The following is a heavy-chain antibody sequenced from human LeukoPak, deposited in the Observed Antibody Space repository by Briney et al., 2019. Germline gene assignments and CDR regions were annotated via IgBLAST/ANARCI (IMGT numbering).Heavy chain of an antibody. CDR1: GFTFSSYA. Sequence: PGGSLRLSCAASGFTFSSYAMSWVRQAPGKGLEWVSAITGSGSSTYYADSVKGRFTISRDNAKNSLYLQMNSLRAEDTAVYYCARDQSPIAYSPPYGMDVWGQGTTVTVSS. D-gene: IGHD4-11*01. CDR2: ITGSGSST. CDR3: ARDQSPIAYSPPYGMDV. J-gene: IGHJ6*02. V-gene: IGHV3-23*01.